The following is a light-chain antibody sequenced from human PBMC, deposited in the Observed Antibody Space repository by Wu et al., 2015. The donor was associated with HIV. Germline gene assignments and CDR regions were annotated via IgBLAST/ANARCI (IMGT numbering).Light chain of an antibody. CDR1: QSVSIN. CDR2: GVS. Sequence: EIVMTQSPATLSVSPGERATLSRRASQSVSINLAWYQQKPGQAPRLLIYGVSTRATGIPARFSGSGSGTEFTLTISSLQSEDFAVYYCQQYNNWPPDSFGQGTKLEIK. CDR3: QQYNNWPPDS. V-gene: IGKV3-15*01. J-gene: IGKJ2*03.